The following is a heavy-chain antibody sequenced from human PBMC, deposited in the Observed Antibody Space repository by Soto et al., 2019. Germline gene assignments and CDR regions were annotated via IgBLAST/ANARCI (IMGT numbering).Heavy chain of an antibody. CDR2: IKRAGSTT. CDR3: ARGAIHYYYADV. CDR1: GFTFSDYW. Sequence: EVQLVESGGGLVQPGGSLRLSCAASGFTFSDYWMHWVRQAPGKGLEWVSRIKRAGSTTNYADSVKGRFTISRDNAKNTLYVEMNSLRVEDTADYYCARGAIHYYYADVWCKGTTVTVSS. V-gene: IGHV3-74*01. J-gene: IGHJ6*03.